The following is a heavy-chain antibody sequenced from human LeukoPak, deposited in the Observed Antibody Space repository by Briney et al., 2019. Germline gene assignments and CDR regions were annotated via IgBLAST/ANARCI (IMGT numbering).Heavy chain of an antibody. CDR2: IGKDGSGN. CDR3: ARDLDYYATDY. J-gene: IGHJ4*02. Sequence: GGSLRLSCPASGFSLSRYWMSWVRPAPGQGLEWVANIGKDGSGNHYADSVKGRFTISRDNAKNSLYLQMNSLRADDTAVYYCARDLDYYATDYWGQGTLVTVSS. CDR1: GFSLSRYW. D-gene: IGHD3/OR15-3a*01. V-gene: IGHV3-7*01.